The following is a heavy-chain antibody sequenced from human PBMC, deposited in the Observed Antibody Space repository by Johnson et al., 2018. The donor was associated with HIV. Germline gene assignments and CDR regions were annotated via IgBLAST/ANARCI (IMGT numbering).Heavy chain of an antibody. CDR3: AKDRSTGWYPAFDI. V-gene: IGHV3-30-3*01. J-gene: IGHJ3*02. CDR1: GFTFSSYA. D-gene: IGHD6-19*01. CDR2: ISYDGSNK. Sequence: QVQLVESGGGVVQPGRSLRLSCAASGFTFSSYAMHWVRQAPGKGLEWVAVISYDGSNKYYADSVKGRFTISRDNSKNTLYLQMNSLRAEDTALYYCAKDRSTGWYPAFDIWGQGTIVTVSS.